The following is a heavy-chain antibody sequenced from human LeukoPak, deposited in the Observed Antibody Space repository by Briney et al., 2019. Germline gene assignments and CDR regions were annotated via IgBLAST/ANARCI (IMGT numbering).Heavy chain of an antibody. J-gene: IGHJ3*02. D-gene: IGHD6-19*01. V-gene: IGHV3-23*01. Sequence: PGGSLRLSCAPSGFTFSNYVMSWVRQAPGMGLEWVSGISGSRGSANYADSLKSRFTISRDNSKKMLCLQINRLRGEDTAVYYCIAGGWSTDAFEMWGQGTTVTVSS. CDR1: GFTFSNYV. CDR2: ISGSRGSA. CDR3: IAGGWSTDAFEM.